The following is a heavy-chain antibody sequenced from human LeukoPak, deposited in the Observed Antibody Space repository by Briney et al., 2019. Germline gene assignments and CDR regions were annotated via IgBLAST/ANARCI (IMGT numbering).Heavy chain of an antibody. CDR3: ARARSDYDISGSRDAFDI. CDR1: GGSISSYS. CDR2: IYNRGST. Sequence: TSETLSLTCTVSGGSISSYSWSWIRQPAGKGLEWIGRIYNRGSTNYNPPLKSRVTMSVDTSKNQFSLKLTSVTAADTAVYYCARARSDYDISGSRDAFDIWGQGTMVIVSS. V-gene: IGHV4-4*07. D-gene: IGHD3-22*01. J-gene: IGHJ3*02.